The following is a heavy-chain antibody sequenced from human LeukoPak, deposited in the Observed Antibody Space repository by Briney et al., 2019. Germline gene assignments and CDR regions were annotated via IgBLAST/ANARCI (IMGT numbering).Heavy chain of an antibody. CDR1: GLTFSSYW. J-gene: IGHJ6*04. D-gene: IGHD3-10*02. Sequence: GGSLRLSCAASGLTFSSYWMTWVRQAPGKGLEWVANIKQDGSEKYYVDSVKGRFTISRDNAKNSLYLQMNSLRAEDTAVYYCAELGITMIGGVWGKGTTVTISS. V-gene: IGHV3-7*01. CDR2: IKQDGSEK. CDR3: AELGITMIGGV.